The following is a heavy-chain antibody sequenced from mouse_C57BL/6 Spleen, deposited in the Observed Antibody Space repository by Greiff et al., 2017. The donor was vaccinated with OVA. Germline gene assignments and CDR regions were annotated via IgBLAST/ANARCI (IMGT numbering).Heavy chain of an antibody. CDR3: ARSDYSNFLFAY. V-gene: IGHV1-82*01. CDR1: GYAFSSSW. D-gene: IGHD2-5*01. CDR2: IYPGDGDT. Sequence: VQLQQSGPELVKPGASVKISCKASGYAFSSSWMNWVKQRPGKGLEWIGRIYPGDGDTNYNGKFKGKATLTADKSSSTAYMQLSSLTSEDSAVYFCARSDYSNFLFAYWGQGTLVTVSA. J-gene: IGHJ3*01.